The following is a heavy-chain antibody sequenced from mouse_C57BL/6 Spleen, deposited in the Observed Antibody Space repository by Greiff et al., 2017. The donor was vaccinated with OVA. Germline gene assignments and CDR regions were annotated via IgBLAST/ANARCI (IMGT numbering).Heavy chain of an antibody. D-gene: IGHD4-1*01. Sequence: QVQLQQSGAELATPGASVTLSCKASGYTFTSYWMHWVQQRPGQGLEWLGYINPSSGNTKYNQKFKDKATWTADKSSSTAYMQLSSLTYADSAVYYCARDGDWDWYFDVWGTGTTVTVSS. V-gene: IGHV1-7*01. CDR1: GYTFTSYW. J-gene: IGHJ1*03. CDR3: ARDGDWDWYFDV. CDR2: INPSSGNT.